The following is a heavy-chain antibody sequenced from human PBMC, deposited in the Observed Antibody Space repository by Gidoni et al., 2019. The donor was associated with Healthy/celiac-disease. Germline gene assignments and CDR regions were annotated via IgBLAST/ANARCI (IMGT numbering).Heavy chain of an antibody. CDR2: ISSSSIYI. J-gene: IGHJ5*02. Sequence: EVQLVESGGGLFTPGGSLRLPFAPSGFTFSSHSMNWVRRAPGKGLEWVSYISSSSIYIYYADSVKGRFTISRDNAKNSLYLQMNSLRAEDTAVYYCARDSSSFVWFDPWGQGTLVTVSS. D-gene: IGHD6-13*01. CDR1: GFTFSSHS. CDR3: ARDSSSFVWFDP. V-gene: IGHV3-21*01.